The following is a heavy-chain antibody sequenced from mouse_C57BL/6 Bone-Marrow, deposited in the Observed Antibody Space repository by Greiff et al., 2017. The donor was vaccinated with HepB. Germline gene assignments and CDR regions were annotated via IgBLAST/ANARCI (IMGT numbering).Heavy chain of an antibody. D-gene: IGHD4-1*01. CDR2: IRLKSDNYAT. CDR1: GFTFSNYW. Sequence: VQLKESGGGLVQPGGSMKLSCVASGFTFSNYWMNWVRQSPEKGLEWVAQIRLKSDNYATHYAESVKGRFTISRDDSKSSVYLQMNNLRAEDTGIYYCTGDDLNWDDRSFDYWGQGTTLTVSS. J-gene: IGHJ2*01. V-gene: IGHV6-3*01. CDR3: TGDDLNWDDRSFDY.